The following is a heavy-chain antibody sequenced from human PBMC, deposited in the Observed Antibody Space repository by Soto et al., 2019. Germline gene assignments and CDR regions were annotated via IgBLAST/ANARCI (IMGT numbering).Heavy chain of an antibody. V-gene: IGHV3-9*01. J-gene: IGHJ5*02. CDR1: GFTFDDYA. Sequence: GGSLRLSCAASGFTFDDYAMHWVRQAPGKGLEWVSGISWNSGSIGYADSAKGRFTISRDNAKNSLYLQMNSLRAEDTALYYCAKGESSIAAGRKFDPWGQGTLVTVSS. CDR2: ISWNSGSI. D-gene: IGHD6-13*01. CDR3: AKGESSIAAGRKFDP.